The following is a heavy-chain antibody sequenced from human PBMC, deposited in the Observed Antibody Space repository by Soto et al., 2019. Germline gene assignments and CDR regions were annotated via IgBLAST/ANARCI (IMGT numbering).Heavy chain of an antibody. CDR1: GFTFSSYA. V-gene: IGHV3-23*01. D-gene: IGHD3-3*01. CDR2: ISGSGGST. Sequence: GGSLRLSCAASGFTFSSYAMSWVRQAPGKGLEWVSAISGSGGSTYYADSVKGRFTISRDNSKNTLYLQMNSLRAEDTAVYYCAKDRTIFGVVTRYYFDYWGQGTLVTVSS. CDR3: AKDRTIFGVVTRYYFDY. J-gene: IGHJ4*02.